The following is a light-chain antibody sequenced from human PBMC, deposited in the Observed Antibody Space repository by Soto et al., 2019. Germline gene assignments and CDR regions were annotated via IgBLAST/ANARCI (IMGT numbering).Light chain of an antibody. J-gene: IGLJ3*02. V-gene: IGLV2-14*01. Sequence: QSALTQPASVSGSPGQSITISCTGTSSDVGGYNYVSWYQQHPGKAPKLMIYEVSNRPSGVDNRFSGSKSGNTASLTISGLQAEDEDDYFCSSYTSSSIRVFGGGTKLTVL. CDR3: SSYTSSSIRV. CDR1: SSDVGGYNY. CDR2: EVS.